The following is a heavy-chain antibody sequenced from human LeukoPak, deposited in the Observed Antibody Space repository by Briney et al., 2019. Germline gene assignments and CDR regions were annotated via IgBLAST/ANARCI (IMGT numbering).Heavy chain of an antibody. CDR1: GGSISSYY. Sequence: SETLSLTCTVSGGSISSYYWSWIRQPPGKGLEWIGYIYHSGSTYYNPSLKSRVTISVDRSKNQFSLKLSSVTAADTAVYYCARSLGDYFDYWGQGTLVTVSS. CDR2: IYHSGST. D-gene: IGHD3-16*01. J-gene: IGHJ4*02. CDR3: ARSLGDYFDY. V-gene: IGHV4-59*12.